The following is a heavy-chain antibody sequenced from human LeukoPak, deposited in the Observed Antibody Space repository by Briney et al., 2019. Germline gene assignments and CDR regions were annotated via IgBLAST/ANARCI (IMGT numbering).Heavy chain of an antibody. J-gene: IGHJ2*01. CDR2: ISYDGSNK. CDR1: GFTVSNWA. Sequence: GGSLRLSCAAPGFTVSNWAIHWVRQAPGKGLEWVAAISYDGSNKFYADSVKGRFTISRDNAKNSLYLQMNSLRAEDTAVYYCASAVWLEEMGFLEWLFYWYFDLWGRGTLVTVSS. V-gene: IGHV3-30*04. CDR3: ASAVWLEEMGFLEWLFYWYFDL. D-gene: IGHD3-3*01.